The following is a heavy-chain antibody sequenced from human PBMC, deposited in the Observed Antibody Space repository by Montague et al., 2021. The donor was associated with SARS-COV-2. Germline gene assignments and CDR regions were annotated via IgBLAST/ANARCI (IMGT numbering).Heavy chain of an antibody. CDR3: ARTLYERGGMDV. V-gene: IGHV3-53*04. CDR1: GFIVSSNY. D-gene: IGHD2-8*01. CDR2: IYSGGST. J-gene: IGHJ6*02. Sequence: SLRLSRAASGFIVSSNYMSWVRQAPGKGLEWVSVIYSGGSTFYADSVKGRFTISRHNSKNTLYLRMNSLRPEDTAVYYCARTLYERGGMDVWGQGTTVTVSS.